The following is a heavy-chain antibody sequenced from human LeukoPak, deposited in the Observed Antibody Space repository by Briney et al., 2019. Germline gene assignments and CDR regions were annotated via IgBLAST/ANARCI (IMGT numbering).Heavy chain of an antibody. CDR2: IYYSGST. V-gene: IGHV4-39*01. CDR3: ARNPSDPDYDYVWGSYRTYYFDY. Sequence: SETLSLTCTVSGGSISSSSYYWGWIRQPPGKGLEWLGSIYYSGSTYYNPSLKSRVTISVDTSKNQFSLKLSSVTAADTAVYYCARNPSDPDYDYVWGSYRTYYFDYWGQGTLVTVSS. J-gene: IGHJ4*02. CDR1: GGSISSSSYY. D-gene: IGHD3-16*02.